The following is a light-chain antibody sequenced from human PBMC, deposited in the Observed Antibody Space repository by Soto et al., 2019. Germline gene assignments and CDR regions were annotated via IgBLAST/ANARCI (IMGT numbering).Light chain of an antibody. J-gene: IGLJ2*01. Sequence: NFMLTQPHSVSESPGKTVTISCTSSSCSIASNYVQWYQQRPGSAPTTVIYEDNQRPSGVPDRFSGSIDSSSNSASLTISGLKTEDEADYYCQSYDSSNVVFGGGTKVTVL. CDR1: SCSIASNY. V-gene: IGLV6-57*04. CDR3: QSYDSSNVV. CDR2: EDN.